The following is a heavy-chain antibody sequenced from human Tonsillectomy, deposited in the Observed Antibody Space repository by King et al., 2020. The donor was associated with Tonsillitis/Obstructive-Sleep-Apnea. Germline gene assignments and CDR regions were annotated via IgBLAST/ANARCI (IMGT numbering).Heavy chain of an antibody. CDR2: IYPADSDT. D-gene: IGHD2-2*01. CDR1: GYSFTNYW. J-gene: IGHJ3*02. V-gene: IGHV5-51*01. Sequence: VQLVESGAEVKKPGESLTISCKGSGYSFTNYWLGWVRQMPGKGLEWMGFIYPADSDTRYSPSFQGQVTISADKSISTAYLQWSSLKASDTAIYYCARLEMRAAAKAFDIWGQGTMVTVSS. CDR3: ARLEMRAAAKAFDI.